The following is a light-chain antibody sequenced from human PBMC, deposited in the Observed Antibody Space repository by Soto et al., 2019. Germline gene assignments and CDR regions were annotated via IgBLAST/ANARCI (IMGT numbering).Light chain of an antibody. Sequence: DIQITQSPSTLSASVGDRATLTCRASQSISSWLAWYQQKKGKAPKLLIYAASSLQSGVPSRFRGSGSGTDFTLPITRLQPEDFATYYCQQSNSFPLTFGGGTKVDIK. CDR3: QQSNSFPLT. V-gene: IGKV1-12*01. J-gene: IGKJ4*01. CDR2: AAS. CDR1: QSISSW.